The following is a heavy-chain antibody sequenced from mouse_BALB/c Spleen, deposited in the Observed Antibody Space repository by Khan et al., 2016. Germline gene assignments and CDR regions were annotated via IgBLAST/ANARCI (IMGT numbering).Heavy chain of an antibody. CDR1: GYSITSDYA. J-gene: IGHJ3*01. V-gene: IGHV3-2*02. CDR2: ISYSGST. Sequence: EVQLQESGPGLVKPSQSLSLTCTVTGYSITSDYAWNWIRQFPGNKLEWMGYISYSGSTSYNPSLKSRISITRDISKNQFFLQLNSVTTEDTATYYCARSERGFAYWGQGTLVTVSA. CDR3: ARSERGFAY.